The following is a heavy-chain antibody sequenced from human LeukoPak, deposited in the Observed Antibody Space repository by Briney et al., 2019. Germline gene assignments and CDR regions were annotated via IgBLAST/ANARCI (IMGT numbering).Heavy chain of an antibody. CDR1: GFTFSSYS. Sequence: PGGAVRLSCAASGFTFSSYSMSWVRQAPGKGLEWVSSISGSSSYIYYADSQGRFTVSRDNAKNSLYLQMNSLRAEDTAVYYCAKEGSTTFREDFDCWGQGTQVIVSS. D-gene: IGHD3-16*01. CDR2: ISGSSSYI. J-gene: IGHJ4*02. V-gene: IGHV3-21*01. CDR3: AKEGSTTFREDFDC.